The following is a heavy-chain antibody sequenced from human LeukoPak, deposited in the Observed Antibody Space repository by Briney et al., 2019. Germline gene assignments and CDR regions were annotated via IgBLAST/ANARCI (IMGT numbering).Heavy chain of an antibody. CDR3: ARGQYYDSLTGLGEDY. CDR1: GFTFSSYS. J-gene: IGHJ4*02. CDR2: ISTSSNSI. D-gene: IGHD3-9*01. V-gene: IGHV3-48*04. Sequence: GGALRLSCAASGFTFSSYSMNWVRQAPGKGLEWVSYISTSSNSIYYAASLKGRFTISRANAKNSLNLLMNSLRVEDTAVYYCARGQYYDSLTGLGEDYWGQGTLVTVSS.